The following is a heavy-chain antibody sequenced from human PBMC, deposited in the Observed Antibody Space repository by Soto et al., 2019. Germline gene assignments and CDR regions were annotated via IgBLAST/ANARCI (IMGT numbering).Heavy chain of an antibody. V-gene: IGHV3-30*18. CDR3: AKPSSSWDYYGMDV. CDR1: GFTFSDYY. D-gene: IGHD6-13*01. J-gene: IGHJ6*02. CDR2: ISYDGSNK. Sequence: GGSLRLSCAASGFTFSDYYMSWIRQAPGKGLEWVAVISYDGSNKYYADSVKGRFTISRDNSKNTLYLQMNSLRAEDTAVYYCAKPSSSWDYYGMDVWGQGTTVTVSS.